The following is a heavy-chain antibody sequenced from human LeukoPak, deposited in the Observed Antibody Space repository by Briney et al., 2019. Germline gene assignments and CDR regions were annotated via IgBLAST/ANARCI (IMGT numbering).Heavy chain of an antibody. CDR3: VGYSSGWYEYYFDY. CDR2: INHSGST. V-gene: IGHV4-34*01. CDR1: GGSFSGYY. J-gene: IGHJ4*02. D-gene: IGHD6-19*01. Sequence: PSETLSLTCAVYGGSFSGYYWSWIRQPPGKGLEWIGEINHSGSTYYNPSLKSRVTISVDTSKNQFSLKLSSVTAADTAVYYCVGYSSGWYEYYFDYWGQGTLVTVSS.